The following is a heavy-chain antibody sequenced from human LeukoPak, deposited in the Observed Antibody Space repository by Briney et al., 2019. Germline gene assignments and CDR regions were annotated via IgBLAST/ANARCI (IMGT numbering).Heavy chain of an antibody. CDR3: AREYNYYGSGSYYYFDY. V-gene: IGHV3-7*01. CDR1: GFTFSSYW. J-gene: IGHJ4*02. Sequence: AGGSLRLSCAASGFTFSSYWMSWVRQAPGKGLEWVANIKQDGSEKYYVDSVKGRFTISRDNAKNSLYLQMNSLRAEDTAVYYCAREYNYYGSGSYYYFDYWGQGTLVTVSS. D-gene: IGHD3-10*01. CDR2: IKQDGSEK.